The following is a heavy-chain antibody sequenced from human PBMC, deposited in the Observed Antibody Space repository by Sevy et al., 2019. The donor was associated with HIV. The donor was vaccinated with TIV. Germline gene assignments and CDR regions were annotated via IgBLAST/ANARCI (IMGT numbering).Heavy chain of an antibody. CDR3: ARDNSGYFIFDY. J-gene: IGHJ4*02. D-gene: IGHD3-22*01. CDR1: GFTFESYT. Sequence: GGSLRLSCAASGFTFESYTLHWVRQAPGKGLEWVALISQTYDGSKKYYTDSVQGRFTISRDNSKNTLYLQMDSLRPEDTAVYYCARDNSGYFIFDYWGQGILVTVSS. CDR2: ISQTYDGSKK. V-gene: IGHV3-30-3*01.